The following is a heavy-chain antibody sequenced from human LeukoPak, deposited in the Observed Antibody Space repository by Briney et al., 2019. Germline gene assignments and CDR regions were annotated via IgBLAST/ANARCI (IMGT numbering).Heavy chain of an antibody. Sequence: ASVKVSCKASGYTFTSYYMHWVRQAPGQGLEWMGIINPSGGSTSYAQKFQGRVTMTRDTSTSTVYMELSSLRSEDTAVYYCAGEYCYDSSGYHFDYWGQGTLVTVSS. D-gene: IGHD3-22*01. V-gene: IGHV1-46*01. CDR3: AGEYCYDSSGYHFDY. J-gene: IGHJ4*02. CDR1: GYTFTSYY. CDR2: INPSGGST.